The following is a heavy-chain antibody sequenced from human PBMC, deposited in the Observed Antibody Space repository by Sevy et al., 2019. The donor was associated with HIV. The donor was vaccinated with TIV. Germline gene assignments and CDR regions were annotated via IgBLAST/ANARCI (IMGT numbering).Heavy chain of an antibody. D-gene: IGHD4-17*01. CDR2: ISYDGSNK. J-gene: IGHJ6*02. CDR3: ASTKGTVTSYYCCGMDV. Sequence: GGSLRLSCAASGFTFSSYAMHWVRQAPGKGLEWVAVISYDGSNKYYADSVKGRFTISRNNAKNTLYLQMNILRAEATAVYYCASTKGTVTSYYCCGMDVWGQGTTVTVSS. CDR1: GFTFSSYA. V-gene: IGHV3-30*04.